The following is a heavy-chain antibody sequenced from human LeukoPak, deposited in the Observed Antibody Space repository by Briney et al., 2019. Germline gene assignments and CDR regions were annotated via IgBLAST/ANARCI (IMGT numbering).Heavy chain of an antibody. J-gene: IGHJ4*02. CDR2: ISGSGGST. CDR3: GGNYCDSRRYYFDY. D-gene: IGHD3-22*01. Sequence: GGSLRLSCAAAGFAFSSYAMSWVRQAPGKGLEWVSAISGSGGSTYYADSVKGRFTISRDNSKNTLYLQMNSLRAKDTAVYYCGGNYCDSRRYYFDYWGQGTLVTVSS. V-gene: IGHV3-23*01. CDR1: GFAFSSYA.